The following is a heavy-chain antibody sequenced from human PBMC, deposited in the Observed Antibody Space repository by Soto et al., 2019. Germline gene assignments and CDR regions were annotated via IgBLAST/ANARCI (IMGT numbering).Heavy chain of an antibody. J-gene: IGHJ4*01. CDR1: GYTFTSYG. Sequence: QVQLVQSGAEVKKPGASVKVSCKASGYTFTSYGISWVRQAPGQGLEWMGWISAYNGNTNYAQKHQGRVTMTTGTSTRTAYMALSGLKSHDTAVHYCACGVGASYYFAYWGHGTLVTVSS. V-gene: IGHV1-18*01. CDR3: ACGVGASYYFAY. D-gene: IGHD1-26*01. CDR2: ISAYNGNT.